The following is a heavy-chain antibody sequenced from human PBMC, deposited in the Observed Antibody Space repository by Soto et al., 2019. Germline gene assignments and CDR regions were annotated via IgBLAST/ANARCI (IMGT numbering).Heavy chain of an antibody. D-gene: IGHD6-13*01. V-gene: IGHV4-59*01. CDR1: GGSMRNYF. CDR3: AAGEASSRNLAPYYLDF. J-gene: IGHJ4*02. CDR2: IHYSGTT. Sequence: SETLSLTCTVSGGSMRNYFWTRIRQPPGKGLEWIGYIHYSGTTSFFPSYNPSLRSRVTISEDTSKNQFSLKLLSVTTADTAVYFCAAGEASSRNLAPYYLDFWGQGTLVTVSS.